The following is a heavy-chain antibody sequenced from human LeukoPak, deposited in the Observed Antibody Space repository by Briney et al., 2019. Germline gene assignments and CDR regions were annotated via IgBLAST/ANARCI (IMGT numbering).Heavy chain of an antibody. J-gene: IGHJ4*02. CDR3: ARDWANTIFGVVPYFDY. CDR1: GYTFTGYY. V-gene: IGHV1-2*02. Sequence: ASVKVSCKASGYTFTGYYMHWVRQAPGQGLEWMGWINPNGGGTNYAQKFQGRVTMTRDTSISTAYMELSRLRSDDTAVYYCARDWANTIFGVVPYFDYWGQGTLVTVSS. CDR2: INPNGGGT. D-gene: IGHD3-3*01.